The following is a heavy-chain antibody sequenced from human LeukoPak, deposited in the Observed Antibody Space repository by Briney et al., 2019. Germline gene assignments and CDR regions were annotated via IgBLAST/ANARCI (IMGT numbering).Heavy chain of an antibody. CDR3: ARCPGIAAAGPQDY. D-gene: IGHD6-13*01. J-gene: IGHJ4*02. Sequence: SETLSLTCAVYGVSFSGYYWSWIRQPPGKGLEWIGEINHSGSTNYNPSLKSRVTISVDTSKNQFSLKLSSVTAADTAVYYCARCPGIAAAGPQDYWGQGTLVTVSS. CDR1: GVSFSGYY. V-gene: IGHV4-34*01. CDR2: INHSGST.